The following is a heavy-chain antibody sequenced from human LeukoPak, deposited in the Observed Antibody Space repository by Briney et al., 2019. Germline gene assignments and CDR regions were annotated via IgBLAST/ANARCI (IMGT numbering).Heavy chain of an antibody. Sequence: SETLSLTCTVSGGSISSSSDYWGWVRQPPGRGLEWIGWIHYTGITYYNPTLESRLTISVDTSKNQFSLKLSSVTAADTAVFCCVRIAADQPKHYFHYGMDVGGEGTTVTVSS. V-gene: IGHV4-39*01. J-gene: IGHJ6*04. CDR2: IHYTGIT. CDR1: GGSISSSSDY. CDR3: VRIAADQPKHYFHYGMDV. D-gene: IGHD6-25*01.